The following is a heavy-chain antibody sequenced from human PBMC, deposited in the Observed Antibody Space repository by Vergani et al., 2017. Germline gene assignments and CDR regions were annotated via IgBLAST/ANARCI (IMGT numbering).Heavy chain of an antibody. D-gene: IGHD1-7*01. CDR1: GFTFSSYA. V-gene: IGHV3-30*04. CDR3: AREDWNYYDAFDI. CDR2: ISYDGSNK. Sequence: VQLVESGGGLVQPGGSLKLSCAASGFTFSSYAMHWVRQAPGKGLEWVAVISYDGSNKYYADSVKGRFTISRDNSKNTLYLQMNSLRAEDTAVYYCAREDWNYYDAFDIWGQGTMVTVSS. J-gene: IGHJ3*02.